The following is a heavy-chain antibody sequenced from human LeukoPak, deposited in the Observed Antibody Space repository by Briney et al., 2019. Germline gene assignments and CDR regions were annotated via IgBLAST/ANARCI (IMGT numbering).Heavy chain of an antibody. CDR1: GFTFSSSA. Sequence: GGSLRLSCAASGFTFSSSAMNWVRQAPGKGLEWVSTISGSGGTTYYADSVKGRFTISRDNSKNTLYLQMNSLRAEDTAVYYCAAFIAAAEVNYWGLGTLVTVSS. V-gene: IGHV3-23*01. D-gene: IGHD6-13*01. J-gene: IGHJ4*02. CDR3: AAFIAAAEVNY. CDR2: ISGSGGTT.